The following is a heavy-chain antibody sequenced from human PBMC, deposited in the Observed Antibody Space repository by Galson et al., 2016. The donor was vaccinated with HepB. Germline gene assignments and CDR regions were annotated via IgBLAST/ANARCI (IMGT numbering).Heavy chain of an antibody. Sequence: SLRLSCAASGFTFSSYALHWVRQAPGKGLEWVAVISDDGSKKYYADSVKGRFTISSDTSNNTLYLQMNSLRAEDPAVYYCARATRRYSCSDFPPNYWGQGTLVTVSS. J-gene: IGHJ4*02. CDR1: GFTFSSYA. CDR3: ARATRRYSCSDFPPNY. CDR2: ISDDGSKK. D-gene: IGHD5-12*01. V-gene: IGHV3-30-3*01.